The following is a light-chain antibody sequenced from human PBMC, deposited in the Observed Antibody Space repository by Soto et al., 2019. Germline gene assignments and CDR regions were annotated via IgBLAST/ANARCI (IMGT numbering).Light chain of an antibody. V-gene: IGLV1-40*01. CDR1: SSNIGAGYD. CDR2: GNS. Sequence: QSVLTQPPSVSGAPGQRVTISCTGSSSNIGAGYDVHWYQQLPGTAPKLLIYGNSNRPSGVPDRFSGSKSGTSASLAITGLQAEDETDYYCQSYDSRLNSVEFGGGTKLTVL. J-gene: IGLJ2*01. CDR3: QSYDSRLNSVE.